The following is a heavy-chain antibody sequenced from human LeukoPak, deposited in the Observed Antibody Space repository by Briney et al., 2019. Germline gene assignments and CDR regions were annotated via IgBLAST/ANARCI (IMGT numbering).Heavy chain of an antibody. Sequence: GGSLRLSCAASGFTFSNYWMHWVRQAPGKGLVWVSRINSDGSSASYADSVKGRFTISRDNAKNTLYLQMNSLRAEDTAVYYCARVVPATVGFDFDYWGQGTLVTVSS. D-gene: IGHD1-26*01. CDR1: GFTFSNYW. V-gene: IGHV3-74*01. CDR2: INSDGSSA. CDR3: ARVVPATVGFDFDY. J-gene: IGHJ4*02.